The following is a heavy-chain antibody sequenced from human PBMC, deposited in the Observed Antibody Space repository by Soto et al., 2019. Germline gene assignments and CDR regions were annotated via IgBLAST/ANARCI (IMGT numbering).Heavy chain of an antibody. D-gene: IGHD3-22*01. CDR1: GYTFTSYG. Sequence: QVQLVQSGAEVKKPGASVKVSCKASGYTFTSYGISWVRQAPGQGLEWMGWISAYNGNTNYAQKLQGRVTMTTDTATSTAKMELRGERADDSAVEYCAGDDRGGYYKVGDYWGQGTLVTVSS. CDR3: AGDDRGGYYKVGDY. CDR2: ISAYNGNT. J-gene: IGHJ4*02. V-gene: IGHV1-18*01.